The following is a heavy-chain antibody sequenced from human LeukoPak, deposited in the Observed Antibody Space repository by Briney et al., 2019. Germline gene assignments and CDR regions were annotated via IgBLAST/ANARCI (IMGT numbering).Heavy chain of an antibody. CDR1: GYTFTGYY. CDR3: ARGGYSYGFRFAFDI. CDR2: INPNSGDT. Sequence: GASVKVSCKASGYTFTGYYIHWVRQAPGQGLEWMGWINPNSGDTNYTQKFQGRVTMTRDTSISTAYMELSRLRSDDTAVYYCARGGYSYGFRFAFDIWGQGTMVTVSS. D-gene: IGHD5-18*01. J-gene: IGHJ3*02. V-gene: IGHV1-2*02.